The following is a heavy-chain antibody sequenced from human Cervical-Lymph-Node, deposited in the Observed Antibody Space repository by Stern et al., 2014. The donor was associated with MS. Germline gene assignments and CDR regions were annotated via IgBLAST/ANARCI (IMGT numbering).Heavy chain of an antibody. CDR2: ISSTATYI. CDR1: GFTFSRYS. CDR3: AKYCSDSICNGFDH. J-gene: IGHJ4*02. V-gene: IGHV3-21*01. D-gene: IGHD2-15*01. Sequence: QLVESGGGLVKPGGSLRLSCAASGFTFSRYSMNWVRQAPGKGLEGVSSISSTATYIYYSDSVRGRFTISRDNAKTALFLQMNSLRVEDTAVYYCAKYCSDSICNGFDHWGQGALVTVSS.